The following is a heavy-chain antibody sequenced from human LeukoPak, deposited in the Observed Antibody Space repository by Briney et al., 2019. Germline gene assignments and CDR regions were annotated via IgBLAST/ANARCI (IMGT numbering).Heavy chain of an antibody. D-gene: IGHD6-19*01. Sequence: SQTLSLTCTVSGGSISSGDYYWSWIRQPPGKGLEWIGYIYYSGSTYYNPSLKSRVTISVDTSKNQFSLKLSSVTAADTAVYYCARGVEQWLVPYFDYWGQGTLVTVSS. CDR2: IYYSGST. V-gene: IGHV4-30-4*08. CDR1: GGSISSGDYY. CDR3: ARGVEQWLVPYFDY. J-gene: IGHJ4*02.